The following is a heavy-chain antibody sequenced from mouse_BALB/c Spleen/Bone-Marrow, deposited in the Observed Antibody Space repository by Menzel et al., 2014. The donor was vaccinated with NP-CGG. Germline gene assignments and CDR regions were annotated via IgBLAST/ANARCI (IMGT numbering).Heavy chain of an antibody. CDR1: GYTFTSYW. CDR2: INPSNGRT. V-gene: IGHV1S81*02. Sequence: QVQLQQPGAELVKPGASVKLSCKASGYTFTSYWMHWVKQRPGQGLEWIGEINPSNGRTNYNEKFKSKVTLTVDKSSSTAYMQLSSLTSEDSAVYYCARERGNYPFAYWGQGTLVTVSA. CDR3: ARERGNYPFAY. D-gene: IGHD2-1*01. J-gene: IGHJ3*01.